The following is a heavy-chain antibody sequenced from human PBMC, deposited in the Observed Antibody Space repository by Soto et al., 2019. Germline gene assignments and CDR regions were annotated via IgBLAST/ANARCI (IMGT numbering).Heavy chain of an antibody. CDR1: GGSGNGYF. CDR3: ARGQGAIGATN. D-gene: IGHD5-12*01. Sequence: PSETLSLTCAVYGGSGNGYFWSWIRLPPEKGMEWIGEIKDGGITNYSPSLKSRVTISADTSKNQFFLTLKSVTAAATAVYYCARGQGAIGATNWDHGTLVTVSS. V-gene: IGHV4-34*01. CDR2: IKDGGIT. J-gene: IGHJ4*03.